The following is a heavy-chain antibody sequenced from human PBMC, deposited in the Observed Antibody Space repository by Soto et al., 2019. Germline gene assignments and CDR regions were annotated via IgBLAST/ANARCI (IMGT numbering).Heavy chain of an antibody. J-gene: IGHJ4*02. D-gene: IGHD6-13*01. Sequence: SETLSLTCTVSGGSISSTSHHWAWIRQPPGKGLEGIGSIYYSGTTYYNPSLKSRLTIFVDTAKNQCSLKLSSVTAADTALYYCTREDSSTSAYWSQGTLVTVSS. CDR3: TREDSSTSAY. V-gene: IGHV4-39*02. CDR2: IYYSGTT. CDR1: GGSISSTSHH.